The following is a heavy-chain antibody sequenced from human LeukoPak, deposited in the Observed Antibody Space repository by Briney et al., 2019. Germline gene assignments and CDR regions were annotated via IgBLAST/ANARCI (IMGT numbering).Heavy chain of an antibody. CDR2: ISYDGSNK. V-gene: IGHV3-30*19. D-gene: IGHD1-14*01. CDR1: GFTFSSYG. J-gene: IGHJ4*02. Sequence: GGSLRLSCAASGFTFSSYGMHWVRQAPGKGLEWVAVISYDGSNKYYADSVKGRFTISRDNSKNTLYLQMNSLRAEDTAVYYCARGQPVKRPREADYWGQGTLVTVSS. CDR3: ARGQPVKRPREADY.